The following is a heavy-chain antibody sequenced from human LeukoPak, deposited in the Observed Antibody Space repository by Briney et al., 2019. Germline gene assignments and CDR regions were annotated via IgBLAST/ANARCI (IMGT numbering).Heavy chain of an antibody. Sequence: SETLSLTCTVSGGSISSYYWSLIRQPAGKGLEWIGRIYTSGSTNYNPSLKSRVTMSVDTSKNQFSLKLSSVTAADTAVYYCARDLTVTTSAFDIWGQGTMVTVSS. V-gene: IGHV4-4*07. D-gene: IGHD4-17*01. J-gene: IGHJ3*02. CDR1: GGSISSYY. CDR3: ARDLTVTTSAFDI. CDR2: IYTSGST.